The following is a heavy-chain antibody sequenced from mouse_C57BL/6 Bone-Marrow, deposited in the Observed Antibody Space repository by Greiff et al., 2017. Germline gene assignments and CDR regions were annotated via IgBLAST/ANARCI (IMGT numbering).Heavy chain of an antibody. CDR1: GYTFTSYG. CDR3: ARLLLRYGDY. Sequence: QVHVKQSGAELARPGASVKLSCKASGYTFTSYGISWVKQRTGQGLEWIGEIYPRSGNTYYNEKFKGKATLTADKSSSTAYMELRSLTSEDSAVYFCARLLLRYGDYWGQGTTLTVSS. J-gene: IGHJ2*01. CDR2: IYPRSGNT. D-gene: IGHD1-1*01. V-gene: IGHV1-81*01.